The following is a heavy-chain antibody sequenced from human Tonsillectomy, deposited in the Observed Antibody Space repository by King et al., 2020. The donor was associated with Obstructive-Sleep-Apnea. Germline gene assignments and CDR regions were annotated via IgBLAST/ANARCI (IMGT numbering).Heavy chain of an antibody. J-gene: IGHJ4*02. CDR1: GGSISSGGYY. Sequence: QLQESGPGLVKPSQTLSLTCTVSGGSISSGGYYWSWIRQHPGKGLEWIGYIYYSGSTYYNPSLKSRVTISVDTAKNQFSLKLSSVTAADTAVYYCARGREWELPYYFDYWGQGTLVTVSS. V-gene: IGHV4-31*03. D-gene: IGHD1-26*01. CDR3: ARGREWELPYYFDY. CDR2: IYYSGST.